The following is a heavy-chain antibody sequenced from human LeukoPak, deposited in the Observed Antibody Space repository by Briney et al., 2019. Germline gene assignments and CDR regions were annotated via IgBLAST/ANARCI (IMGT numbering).Heavy chain of an antibody. CDR3: ARMREIAATSISGGDY. CDR1: AWSFSGFY. D-gene: IGHD6-13*01. V-gene: IGHV4-34*01. CDR2: IHHSGST. Sequence: PSETLSLTCAVYAWSFSGFYWSWIRQPPGKGLEWIGEIHHSGSTNYNPSLKSRVTISVDTSKNQFSLKLSSVTTKNRLMNYCARMREIAATSISGGDYWGQGTLVTVSS. J-gene: IGHJ4*02.